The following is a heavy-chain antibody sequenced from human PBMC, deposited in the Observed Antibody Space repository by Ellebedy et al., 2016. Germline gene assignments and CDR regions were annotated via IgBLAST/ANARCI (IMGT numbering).Heavy chain of an antibody. Sequence: SETLSLTCTVSVGSVSRGSYYWRWVRQPPGKGLEWIGSIYSTGSTNYNPSFQGRVTISLDTSRNQFSLKLSSVTAADTAVYYCARGVYGSGNTFDYWGQGTLVTVSS. J-gene: IGHJ4*02. V-gene: IGHV4-61*01. CDR1: VGSVSRGSYY. CDR3: ARGVYGSGNTFDY. D-gene: IGHD3-10*01. CDR2: IYSTGST.